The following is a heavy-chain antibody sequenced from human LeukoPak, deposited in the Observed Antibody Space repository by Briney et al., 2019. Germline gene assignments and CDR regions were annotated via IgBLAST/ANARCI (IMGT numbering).Heavy chain of an antibody. CDR3: ARAGDIVVVPAASGAQNWFDP. Sequence: GGSLRLSCAASGFTFSSYTMSWVRQAPGKGLEWVSSISSSSRYIYYADSVKGRFTISRDNAINSLSLRMNSLRAEDTAVYYCARAGDIVVVPAASGAQNWFDPWGQGTLVTVSS. V-gene: IGHV3-21*01. CDR1: GFTFSSYT. J-gene: IGHJ5*02. CDR2: ISSSSRYI. D-gene: IGHD2-15*01.